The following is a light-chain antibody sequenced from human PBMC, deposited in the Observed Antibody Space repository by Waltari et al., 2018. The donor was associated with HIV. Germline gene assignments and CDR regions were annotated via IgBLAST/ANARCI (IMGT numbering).Light chain of an antibody. CDR1: QSVSSY. CDR2: DAS. J-gene: IGKJ2*01. Sequence: EIVLTQLPHTLSLSGGERATLSCRASQSVSSYLAWYQQKPGQAPRLLIYDASNSATGIPARFSVSGSVTDFTLTISSLEPEDFAVYYCQQRSNWPKTFGQGTKLEIK. V-gene: IGKV3-11*01. CDR3: QQRSNWPKT.